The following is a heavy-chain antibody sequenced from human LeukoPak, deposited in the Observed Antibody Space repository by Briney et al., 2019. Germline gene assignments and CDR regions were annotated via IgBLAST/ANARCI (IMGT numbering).Heavy chain of an antibody. CDR1: GGSISNNGYY. CDR3: ARDRTIAAAGTMDY. V-gene: IGHV4-39*07. Sequence: SETLSLTCTVSGGSISNNGYYWGWIRQPPGKGLEWIGSIYYSGSTYYNPSLKSRVTISVDTSKHQFSLKLSSVTAADTAVYYCARDRTIAAAGTMDYWGQGTLVTVSS. J-gene: IGHJ4*02. CDR2: IYYSGST. D-gene: IGHD6-13*01.